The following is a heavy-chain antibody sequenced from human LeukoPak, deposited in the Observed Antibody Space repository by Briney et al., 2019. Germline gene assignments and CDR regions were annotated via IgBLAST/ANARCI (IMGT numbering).Heavy chain of an antibody. D-gene: IGHD6-19*01. CDR2: IHYSGNT. V-gene: IGHV4-39*07. J-gene: IGHJ6*03. Sequence: PSETLSLTCSVSGGSISSSSYYWGWIRQPPGKGLEWIGSIHYSGNTNYNPSLKSRVTISVDTSKNQLSLKLSSVTAADTAVYYCARGQWLVQGDYYYYYYMDVWGKGTTVTISS. CDR1: GGSISSSSYY. CDR3: ARGQWLVQGDYYYYYYMDV.